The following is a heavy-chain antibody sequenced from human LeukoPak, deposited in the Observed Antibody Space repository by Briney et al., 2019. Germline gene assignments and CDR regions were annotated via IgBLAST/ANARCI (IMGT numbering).Heavy chain of an antibody. V-gene: IGHV5-51*01. CDR2: IYPGDSDT. CDR3: ARHCSFRTEWPLLY. J-gene: IGHJ4*02. D-gene: IGHD3-3*01. Sequence: KGGEPLKISCKGSGYSFTSYWIGWVRQMPGKGLEWMGIIYPGDSDTRYSPSFQGQVTISADKSISTAYLQWSSLKASDTAMYYCARHCSFRTEWPLLYWGQGTLVTVSS. CDR1: GYSFTSYW.